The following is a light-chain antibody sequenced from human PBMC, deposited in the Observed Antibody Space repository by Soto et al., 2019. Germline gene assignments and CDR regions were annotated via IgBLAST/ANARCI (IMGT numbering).Light chain of an antibody. V-gene: IGKV1-5*01. Sequence: DIQMTQSPSSLSASVGDRVTITCRASQTISNFFNWYQQKPGTAPKLLIYHASTLESGVPSRFSGSGSGTEFTLTISNLQPDDFATYFCQQYNNYPRTFGQGTKVDIK. CDR3: QQYNNYPRT. CDR2: HAS. J-gene: IGKJ1*01. CDR1: QTISNF.